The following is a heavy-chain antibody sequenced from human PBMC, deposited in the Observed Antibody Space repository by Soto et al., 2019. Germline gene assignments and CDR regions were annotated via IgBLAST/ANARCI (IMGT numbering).Heavy chain of an antibody. Sequence: SCSFAGLGFSNHTMTWVRQASGKGLEWVSVITNSGGVTYYANSVKGRFTISRDNSKNTLYLQMNGLRAEDTAVYYCRKDEAFSSHTCVMDGWGKGTTVGVAS. D-gene: IGHD6-19*01. J-gene: IGHJ6*03. CDR1: GLGFSNHT. CDR2: ITNSGGVT. CDR3: RKDEAFSSHTCVMDG. V-gene: IGHV3-23*01.